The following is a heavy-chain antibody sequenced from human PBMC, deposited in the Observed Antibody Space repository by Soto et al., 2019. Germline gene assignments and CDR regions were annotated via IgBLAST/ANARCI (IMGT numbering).Heavy chain of an antibody. CDR3: AKASVAGTDYYFDY. V-gene: IGHV3-48*01. CDR2: ISSSSSII. Sequence: GGSLRLSCATSGFILSDCAMNWVRQAPGKGLEWVSYISSSSSIIDYADSVKGRFTVSRDNARNTLYLQMNSLRAKDTAVYYCAKASVAGTDYYFDYWGQGTLVTVSS. D-gene: IGHD6-19*01. CDR1: GFILSDCA. J-gene: IGHJ4*02.